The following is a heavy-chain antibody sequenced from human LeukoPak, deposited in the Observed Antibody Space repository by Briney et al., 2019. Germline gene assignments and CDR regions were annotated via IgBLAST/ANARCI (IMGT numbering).Heavy chain of an antibody. J-gene: IGHJ4*02. V-gene: IGHV1-2*02. CDR1: GYTFTDYF. CDR2: INPNSGGT. CDR3: ARDPGYSSPRGDY. Sequence: PSVKVSCKASGYTFTDYFMHWVRQAPGQGLEWMGWINPNSGGTHYAQKFQGRVTMTRDASISTAYMELSRLRSDDTAVYYCARDPGYSSPRGDYWGQGTLVTVSS. D-gene: IGHD5-18*01.